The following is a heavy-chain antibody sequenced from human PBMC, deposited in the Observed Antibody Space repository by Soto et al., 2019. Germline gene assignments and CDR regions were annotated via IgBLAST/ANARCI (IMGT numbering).Heavy chain of an antibody. CDR2: IWYDGSNK. CDR1: GFSFSRSG. J-gene: IGHJ4*02. CDR3: ARDGASVTTYFDY. Sequence: QVQLVESGGGVVQPGRSLRLSCEASGFSFSRSGMHWVRQAPGKGLEWVAVIWYDGSNKYCADSVKSRFTISRDNSKNTLYLQMNSLRAEDTAVYYCARDGASVTTYFDYWGQGTLVTVSS. V-gene: IGHV3-33*01. D-gene: IGHD4-17*01.